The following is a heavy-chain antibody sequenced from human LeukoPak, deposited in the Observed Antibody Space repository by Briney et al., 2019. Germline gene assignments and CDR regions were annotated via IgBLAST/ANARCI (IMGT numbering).Heavy chain of an antibody. D-gene: IGHD6-13*01. V-gene: IGHV1-69*05. CDR1: GYTFTSYY. J-gene: IGHJ4*02. Sequence: GASVKVSCKASGYTFTSYYMHWVRQAPGQGLEWMGGIIPIFGTANYAQKFQGRVTITTDESTSTAYMELSSLRSEDTAVYYCAGRVGYSSSWYGIDYWGQGTLVTVSS. CDR3: AGRVGYSSSWYGIDY. CDR2: IIPIFGTA.